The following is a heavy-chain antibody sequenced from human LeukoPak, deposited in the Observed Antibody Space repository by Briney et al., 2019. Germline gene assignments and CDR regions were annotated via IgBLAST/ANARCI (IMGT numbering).Heavy chain of an antibody. CDR2: INHSGST. Sequence: PSETLSLTCAVYGGSFSGYYWSWIRQPPGKGLEWIGEINHSGSTNYNPSLKSRVTISVDTSKNQFSLKLSSVTAADTAVYYCAREGAGDGNNRLPHPRYYYYMDVWGKGTTVIVSS. V-gene: IGHV4-34*01. D-gene: IGHD5-24*01. CDR1: GGSFSGYY. J-gene: IGHJ6*03. CDR3: AREGAGDGNNRLPHPRYYYYMDV.